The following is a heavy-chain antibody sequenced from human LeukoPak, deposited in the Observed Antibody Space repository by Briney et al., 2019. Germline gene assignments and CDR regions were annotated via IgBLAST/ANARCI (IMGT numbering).Heavy chain of an antibody. Sequence: ASVKVSCKASGYTFTGYYMHWVRQAPGQGLEGMGWINPNSGGTNYAQKFQGRVTMTRDTSISTAYMELSRLRSDDTAVYYCARDLIWFGESNVDYWGQGTLVTVSS. D-gene: IGHD3-10*01. J-gene: IGHJ4*02. CDR3: ARDLIWFGESNVDY. V-gene: IGHV1-2*02. CDR2: INPNSGGT. CDR1: GYTFTGYY.